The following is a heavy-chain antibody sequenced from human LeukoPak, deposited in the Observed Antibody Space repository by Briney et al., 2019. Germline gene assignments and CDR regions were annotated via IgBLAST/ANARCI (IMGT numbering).Heavy chain of an antibody. J-gene: IGHJ4*02. V-gene: IGHV4-59*01. CDR2: IYYSGST. CDR3: ARWYYDSSGYYLFDY. Sequence: SETLSLTCTVSGGSISSYYWSWIRQPPGKGLEWIGYIYYSGSTNYNPSLKSRVTISVDTSKNQFSLKLSSVTAADTAVYYCARWYYDSSGYYLFDYWGQGTLVTVSS. D-gene: IGHD3-22*01. CDR1: GGSISSYY.